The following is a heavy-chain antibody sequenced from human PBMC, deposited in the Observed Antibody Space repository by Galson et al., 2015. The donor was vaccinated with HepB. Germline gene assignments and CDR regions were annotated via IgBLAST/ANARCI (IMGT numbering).Heavy chain of an antibody. CDR2: IRNKVNNYAT. V-gene: IGHV3-73*01. CDR3: VAEGY. CDR1: GFPFSGST. J-gene: IGHJ4*02. Sequence: SLRLSCAASGFPFSGSTMNWIRQASGKGLDWVGLIRNKVNNYATAYDASVQGRFTISRDDSKNTAYLQMNTLKTEDTAVYYCVAEGYWGQGTLVTVSS.